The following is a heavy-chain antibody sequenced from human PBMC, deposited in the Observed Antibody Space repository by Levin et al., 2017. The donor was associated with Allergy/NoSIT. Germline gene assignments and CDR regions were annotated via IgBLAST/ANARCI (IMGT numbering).Heavy chain of an antibody. CDR1: GYTFTSYY. J-gene: IGHJ1*01. CDR2: INPSGGGT. CDR3: TRDSSYNNGWVYFQH. D-gene: IGHD6-19*01. Sequence: ASVKVSCQASGYTFTSYYIHWVRQAPGQGLEWMGRINPSGGGTTYAPKFQGRVSLTRDTSTSTVYMELSSLRSEDRAVYYCTRDSSYNNGWVYFQHWGQGTLVTVSS. V-gene: IGHV1-46*01.